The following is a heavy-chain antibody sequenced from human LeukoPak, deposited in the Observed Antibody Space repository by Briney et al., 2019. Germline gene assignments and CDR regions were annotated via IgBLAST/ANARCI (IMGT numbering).Heavy chain of an antibody. Sequence: SETLSLTCAVYGGSFSGYYWSWIRQPPGKGLEWIGEINHSGSTNYNPSLKSRVTISVDTSKNQFSLKLSSVTAADTAVYYCARALRGYSYGSFDYWGQGTLVTVSS. CDR1: GGSFSGYY. CDR3: ARALRGYSYGSFDY. D-gene: IGHD5-18*01. CDR2: INHSGST. V-gene: IGHV4-34*01. J-gene: IGHJ4*02.